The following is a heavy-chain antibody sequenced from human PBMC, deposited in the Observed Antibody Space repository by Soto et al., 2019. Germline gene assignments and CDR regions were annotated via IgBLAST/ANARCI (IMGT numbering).Heavy chain of an antibody. Sequence: EVQLVESGGGLVQPGRSLRLSCAASGFTFDDYAMHWVRQAPGKGLEWVSGISWNSGSIGYADSVKGRFTISRDNAKNSLSLQMDTLRGDETALYYRGKDQGSRYGSGRYYNLDHWGQGTLVPVSS. CDR3: GKDQGSRYGSGRYYNLDH. D-gene: IGHD3-10*01. CDR1: GFTFDDYA. CDR2: ISWNSGSI. V-gene: IGHV3-9*01. J-gene: IGHJ4*02.